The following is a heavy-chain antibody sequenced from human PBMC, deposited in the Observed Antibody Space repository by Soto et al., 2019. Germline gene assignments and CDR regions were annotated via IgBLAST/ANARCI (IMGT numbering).Heavy chain of an antibody. J-gene: IGHJ6*03. Sequence: ASVKVSCKASGYTSTNYGMHWVRQAPGQRLEWMGWINAGSGNTKYSQKFQGRITITRDTSASTVYMELSSLRSEDTAVYYCARDPYFDGWSGPSPAYYYIDVWGKGTTVTVSS. D-gene: IGHD3-3*01. CDR3: ARDPYFDGWSGPSPAYYYIDV. V-gene: IGHV1-3*01. CDR1: GYTSTNYG. CDR2: INAGSGNT.